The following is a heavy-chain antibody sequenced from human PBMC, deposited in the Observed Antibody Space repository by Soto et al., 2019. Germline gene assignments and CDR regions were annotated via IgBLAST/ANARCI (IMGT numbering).Heavy chain of an antibody. D-gene: IGHD2-15*01. V-gene: IGHV4-39*01. CDR3: ARQKGYCSGGSCSTTRLFDP. J-gene: IGHJ5*02. Sequence: ETLSLTCTVSGGSISSSSYYWGWIRQPTGKGLEWIGSIYYSGSTYYNPSLKSRVTISVDTSKNQFSLKLSSVTAADTAVYYCARQKGYCSGGSCSTTRLFDPWGQGTLVTVSS. CDR1: GGSISSSSYY. CDR2: IYYSGST.